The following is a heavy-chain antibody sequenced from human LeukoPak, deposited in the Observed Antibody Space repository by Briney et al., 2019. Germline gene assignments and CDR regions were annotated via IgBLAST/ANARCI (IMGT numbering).Heavy chain of an antibody. CDR2: IYPGDSDT. CDR3: ARRYCSGGSCYIDAFDI. D-gene: IGHD2-15*01. CDR1: GYSFTSYW. V-gene: IGHV5-51*01. Sequence: ESLKISCKGSGYSFTSYWIGWVRQMPGKGLEWMGIIYPGDSDTRYSPSFQGQVTISADKSISTAYLQWSSLKASDTAMYYCARRYCSGGSCYIDAFDIWGQGTMVTVSS. J-gene: IGHJ3*02.